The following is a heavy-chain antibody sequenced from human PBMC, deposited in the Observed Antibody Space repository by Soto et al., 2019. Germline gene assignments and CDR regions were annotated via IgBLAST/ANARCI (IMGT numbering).Heavy chain of an antibody. CDR3: ARYSVTQGAFDI. CDR2: IYSVGST. J-gene: IGHJ3*02. D-gene: IGHD4-17*01. Sequence: PGGSLRLSCAASGFTVSNNYLSWVRQAPGKGLEWVSTIYSVGSTFYADSVKGRFTISRDISKNTLYLQMHSLRVEDTAFYYCARYSVTQGAFDIWGQGAMVTVSS. V-gene: IGHV3-66*01. CDR1: GFTVSNNY.